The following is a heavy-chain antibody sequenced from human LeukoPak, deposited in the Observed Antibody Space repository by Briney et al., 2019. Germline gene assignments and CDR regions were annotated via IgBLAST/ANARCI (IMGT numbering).Heavy chain of an antibody. J-gene: IGHJ3*02. V-gene: IGHV3-30*02. Sequence: PGGSLRLSCAASGFTFSTYGIHWARQAPGKGLEWVAFIRYDGSKTHYADSVKGRFTISRDNSKNMVYLQMNSLRAEDTAVYYCAGYSSSWRAFDIWGQGTMVTVPS. CDR2: IRYDGSKT. CDR3: AGYSSSWRAFDI. CDR1: GFTFSTYG. D-gene: IGHD6-13*01.